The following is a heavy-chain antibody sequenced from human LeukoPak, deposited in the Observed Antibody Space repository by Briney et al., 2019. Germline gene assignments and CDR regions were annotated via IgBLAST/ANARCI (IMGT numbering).Heavy chain of an antibody. J-gene: IGHJ6*02. Sequence: PGGSLRLSCAASGFTFSSYAMSWARQAPGKGLEWVSAISGSGGSTYYADSLKGRLTISRDNAKNSLYLQMNSLRAEDTAVYYCARDYCSSTSCPEYYYYYGMDVWGQGTTVTVSS. CDR3: ARDYCSSTSCPEYYYYYGMDV. CDR2: ISGSGGST. D-gene: IGHD2-2*01. V-gene: IGHV3-23*01. CDR1: GFTFSSYA.